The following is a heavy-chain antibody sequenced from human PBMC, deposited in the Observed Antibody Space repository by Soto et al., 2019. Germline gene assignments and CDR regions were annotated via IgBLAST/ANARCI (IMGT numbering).Heavy chain of an antibody. V-gene: IGHV3-21*01. CDR2: ISSNSAYI. CDR1: GFTFRSFT. Sequence: LRLSCAASGFTFRSFTMNWVREAPGKGLEWVSTISSNSAYIYYTDALRGRFTISRDNAKNSLHLQMNSLRAEDTAVYYCTRDASRDSSARGWFDPWGPGTLVTVSS. D-gene: IGHD6-13*01. CDR3: TRDASRDSSARGWFDP. J-gene: IGHJ5*02.